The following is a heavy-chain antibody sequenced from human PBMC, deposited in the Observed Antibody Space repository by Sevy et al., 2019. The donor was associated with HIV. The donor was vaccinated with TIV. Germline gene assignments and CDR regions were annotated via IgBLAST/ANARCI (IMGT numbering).Heavy chain of an antibody. D-gene: IGHD6-19*01. CDR3: TSARRFGYSSGWYPGGFDY. V-gene: IGHV4-4*07. J-gene: IGHJ4*02. Sequence: SETLSLTCTVSGGSISSYYWNWLRQPAGKGLEWIGCIYSSGSTNYNPSLKSRVTMSIDTSKNHLSLKLNSLTAADTAVYYCTSARRFGYSSGWYPGGFDYWGQRTLVTVSS. CDR2: IYSSGST. CDR1: GGSISSYY.